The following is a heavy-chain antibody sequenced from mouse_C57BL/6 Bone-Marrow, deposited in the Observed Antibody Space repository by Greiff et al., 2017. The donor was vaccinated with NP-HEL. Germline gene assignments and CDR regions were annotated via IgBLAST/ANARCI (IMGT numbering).Heavy chain of an antibody. J-gene: IGHJ1*03. CDR1: GFTFSSYA. V-gene: IGHV5-9-1*02. CDR3: TRELNWDWYFDV. CDR2: ISRGGDYI. Sequence: EVQLVESGEGLVKPGGSLKLSCAASGFTFSSYAMSWVRQTPEKRLEWVAYISRGGDYIYYADTVKGRFPISRDNARNTLYLQMSSLKSEDTAMDYCTRELNWDWYFDVWGTGTTVTVSS. D-gene: IGHD4-1*01.